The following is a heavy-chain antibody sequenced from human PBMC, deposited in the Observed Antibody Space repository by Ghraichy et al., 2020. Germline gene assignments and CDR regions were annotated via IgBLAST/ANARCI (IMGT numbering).Heavy chain of an antibody. D-gene: IGHD6-13*01. CDR3: ASNLGGIAAAGTPDY. V-gene: IGHV1-3*01. CDR1: GYTFTSYA. J-gene: IGHJ4*02. Sequence: ASVKVSCKASGYTFTSYAMHWVRQAPGQRLEWMGWINAGNGNTKYSQKFQGRVTITRDTSASTAYMELSSLRSEDTAVYYCASNLGGIAAAGTPDYWGQGTLVTVSS. CDR2: INAGNGNT.